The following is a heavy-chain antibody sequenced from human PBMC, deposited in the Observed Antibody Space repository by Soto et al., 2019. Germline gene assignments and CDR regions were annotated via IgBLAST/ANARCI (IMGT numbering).Heavy chain of an antibody. J-gene: IGHJ4*02. CDR2: IYYSGST. CDR3: AREVQVCSSTSCYNYFDY. D-gene: IGHD2-2*02. V-gene: IGHV4-59*12. CDR1: GGSISSYY. Sequence: SETLSLTCTVSGGSISSYYWSWIRQPPGKGLEWIGYIYYSGSTYYNPSLKSRVTISVDTSKNQFSLKLSSVTAADTAVYYCAREVQVCSSTSCYNYFDYWGQGTLVTVSS.